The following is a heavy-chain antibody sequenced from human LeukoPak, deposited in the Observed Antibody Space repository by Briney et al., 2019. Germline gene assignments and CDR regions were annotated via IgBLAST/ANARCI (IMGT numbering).Heavy chain of an antibody. J-gene: IGHJ4*02. D-gene: IGHD6-6*01. CDR1: GFTFSGSA. Sequence: PGGSLRLSCAASGFTFSGSAMHWVRQASGKGLEWVGRIRSKANRYATAYAASVKGRFTISRDDSKNTAYLQMNSLKTEDTAVYYCTRFEYSSSQGGRGTLVTVSS. CDR2: IRSKANRYAT. CDR3: TRFEYSSSQ. V-gene: IGHV3-73*01.